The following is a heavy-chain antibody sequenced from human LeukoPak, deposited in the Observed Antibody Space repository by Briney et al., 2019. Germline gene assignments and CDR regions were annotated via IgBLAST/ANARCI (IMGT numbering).Heavy chain of an antibody. CDR1: GGSISSGGYY. CDR2: IYYSGST. D-gene: IGHD3-3*01. V-gene: IGHV4-31*03. J-gene: IGHJ3*02. CDR3: ARTYTIFGVVIIRDAFDI. Sequence: SETLSLTCTVSGGSISSGGYYWSWIRQHPGKGLGWIGYIYYSGSTYYNPSLKSRVTISVDTSKNQFSLKLSSVTAADTAVYYCARTYTIFGVVIIRDAFDIWDQGTMVTVSS.